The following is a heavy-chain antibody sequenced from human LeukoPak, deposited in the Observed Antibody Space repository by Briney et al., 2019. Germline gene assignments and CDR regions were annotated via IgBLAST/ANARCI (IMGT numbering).Heavy chain of an antibody. CDR2: ISYDGSNK. D-gene: IGHD6-19*01. CDR3: AKERTGSGWWTDLFA. V-gene: IGHV3-30*18. CDR1: GFTFNTYG. Sequence: GGSLRLSCAASGFTFNTYGMHWVRQAPGRGLEWVAVISYDGSNKYYADSVKGRFTISRDNSKNTLYLQMNSLRPEDTALYYCAKERTGSGWWTDLFAWGQGALVTVSS. J-gene: IGHJ5*02.